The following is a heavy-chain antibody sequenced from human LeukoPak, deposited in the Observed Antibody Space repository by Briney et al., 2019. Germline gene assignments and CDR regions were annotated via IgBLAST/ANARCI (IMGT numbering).Heavy chain of an antibody. CDR2: ISSTGGST. CDR3: AKKDSSSWHLDY. Sequence: PGGSLRLSCVASGFTFSTYGMSWVRQAPGKGLEWVSAISSTGGSTYYGDSVKGRFTVSRDNSKNTLYLQLNSLRAEDTAVYYCAKKDSSSWHLDYWGQGTPVTVSS. J-gene: IGHJ4*02. D-gene: IGHD6-13*01. CDR1: GFTFSTYG. V-gene: IGHV3-23*01.